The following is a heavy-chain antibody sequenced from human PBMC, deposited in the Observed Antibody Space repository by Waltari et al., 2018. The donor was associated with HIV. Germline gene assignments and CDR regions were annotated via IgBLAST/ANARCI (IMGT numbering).Heavy chain of an antibody. CDR3: ARERGYTSPFDY. CDR1: GFTFRSNG. D-gene: IGHD5-18*01. V-gene: IGHV3-33*01. J-gene: IGHJ4*02. Sequence: QVQLVESGGGVVEPGRSLRLTCATSGFTFRSNGIHWVRQAPGKGLEWVAVIWYDGTDEYYVDSVKGRFTISRDNSKNTVYLQMSSLRAEDTGVYFCARERGYTSPFDYWGQGTLVTVSS. CDR2: IWYDGTDE.